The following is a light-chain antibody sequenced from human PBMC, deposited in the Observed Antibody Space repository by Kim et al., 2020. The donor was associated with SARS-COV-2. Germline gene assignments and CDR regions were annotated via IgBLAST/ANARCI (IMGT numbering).Light chain of an antibody. CDR2: KAS. Sequence: SASIGDRVTITYRASQRIGRWLAWYQQQPGKSPKLLISKASTLETGVPSRFSGSGSGTEFSLTISSLQPDDFATYYCQHSYTSSPAFGQGTKLEI. V-gene: IGKV1-5*03. J-gene: IGKJ2*01. CDR3: QHSYTSSPA. CDR1: QRIGRW.